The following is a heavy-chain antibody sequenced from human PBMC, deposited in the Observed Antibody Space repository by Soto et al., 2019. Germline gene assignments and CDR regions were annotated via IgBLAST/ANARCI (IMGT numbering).Heavy chain of an antibody. J-gene: IGHJ6*02. CDR3: ATSIMYDILTGYYYYGMDV. CDR1: GYSFTSYW. Sequence: PRESLKISCKGSGYSFTSYWISWVRQMPGKGLEWMGRIDPSDSYTNYSPSFQGHVTISADKSISTAYLQWSSLKASDTAMYYCATSIMYDILTGYYYYGMDVWGQGTTVTVSS. V-gene: IGHV5-10-1*01. CDR2: IDPSDSYT. D-gene: IGHD3-9*01.